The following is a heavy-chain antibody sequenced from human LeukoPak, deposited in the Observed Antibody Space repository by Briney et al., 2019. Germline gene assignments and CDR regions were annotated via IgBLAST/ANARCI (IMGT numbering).Heavy chain of an antibody. V-gene: IGHV4-34*01. CDR3: ARVRGITMVRGVITYYYYYGMDV. J-gene: IGHJ6*02. CDR1: GGSFSGYY. D-gene: IGHD3-10*01. CDR2: INHSGST. Sequence: SETLSLICAVYGGSFSGYYWSWIRQPPGKGLEWIGEINHSGSTNYNPSPKSRVTISVDTSKNQFSLKLSSVTAADTAVYYCARVRGITMVRGVITYYYYYGMDVWGQGTTVTVSS.